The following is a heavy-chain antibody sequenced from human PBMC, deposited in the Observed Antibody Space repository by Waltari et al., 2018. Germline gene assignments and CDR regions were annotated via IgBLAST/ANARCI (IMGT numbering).Heavy chain of an antibody. CDR1: GGPISSSY. CDR2: IYYSGST. D-gene: IGHD2-15*01. CDR3: ARLSGGNRSY. Sequence: QVQLQESGPGLVKPSETLSLTCTVSGGPISSSYWSWIRQPPGKGLEWIGYIYYSGSTNYNPSLKSRVTISVDTSKNQFSLKLSSVTAADTAVYYCARLSGGNRSYWGQGTLVTVSS. V-gene: IGHV4-59*08. J-gene: IGHJ4*02.